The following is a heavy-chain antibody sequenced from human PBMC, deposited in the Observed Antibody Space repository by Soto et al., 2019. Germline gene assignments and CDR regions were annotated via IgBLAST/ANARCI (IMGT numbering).Heavy chain of an antibody. V-gene: IGHV1-3*01. CDR1: GYTFTSYA. CDR2: INAGNGNT. Sequence: ASVKVSCKASGYTFTSYAMHWVRQAPGQRLEWMGWINAGNGNTKYSQKFQGRVTITRDTSASTAYMELSSLRSEDTAVYYCAREYRENYCDSSGYLPYWAQGTLVTVSS. CDR3: AREYRENYCDSSGYLPY. J-gene: IGHJ4*02. D-gene: IGHD3-22*01.